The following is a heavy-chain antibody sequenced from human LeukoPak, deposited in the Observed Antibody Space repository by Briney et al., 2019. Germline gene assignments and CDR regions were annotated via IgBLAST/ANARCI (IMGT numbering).Heavy chain of an antibody. D-gene: IGHD3-22*01. J-gene: IGHJ4*02. Sequence: PGGSLRLSCVASGFSFSETWMHWVRQVPGKGLVWVSRIRNDGSDARYAESVKGRFTISRDNAKNTLYLQMNSLRDEDTAVYYCVRDWGYDSSGYWQKYFDTWGQGTLVTVSS. V-gene: IGHV3-74*01. CDR3: VRDWGYDSSGYWQKYFDT. CDR2: IRNDGSDA. CDR1: GFSFSETW.